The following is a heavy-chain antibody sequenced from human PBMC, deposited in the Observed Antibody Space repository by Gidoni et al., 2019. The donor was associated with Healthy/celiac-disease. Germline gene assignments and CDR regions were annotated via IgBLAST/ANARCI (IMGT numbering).Heavy chain of an antibody. D-gene: IGHD2-2*01. CDR2: ISWNSGSI. Sequence: EVQLVESGGGLVQPGRSLRLSCAASGFTFDDYAMHWVRQAPGKGLEWVSGISWNSGSIGYADSVKGRFTISRDNAKNSLYLQMNSLRAEDTALYYCAKDISRQANKRYFDYWGQGTLVTVSS. V-gene: IGHV3-9*01. CDR3: AKDISRQANKRYFDY. J-gene: IGHJ4*02. CDR1: GFTFDDYA.